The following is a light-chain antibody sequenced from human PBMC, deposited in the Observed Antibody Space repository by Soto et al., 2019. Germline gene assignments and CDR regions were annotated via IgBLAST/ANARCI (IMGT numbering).Light chain of an antibody. V-gene: IGKV3-20*01. CDR1: QSVSSSY. CDR2: GAS. J-gene: IGKJ1*01. Sequence: EIVLTQSPGILSLSPGERATLSCRASQSVSSSYLAWYQQKPGQAPRLLIYGASSRVTGIPDRFSGSGSGTDFTLTISRLEPEDFAVYYCQQYGSSPPTFGQGTMVEIK. CDR3: QQYGSSPPT.